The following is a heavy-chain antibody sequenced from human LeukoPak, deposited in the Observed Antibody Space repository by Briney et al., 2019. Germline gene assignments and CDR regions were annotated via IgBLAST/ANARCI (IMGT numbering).Heavy chain of an antibody. CDR3: ARGCSGGSCYYYYYMDV. J-gene: IGHJ6*03. CDR1: GYTFTGYY. D-gene: IGHD2-15*01. CDR2: INPNSGGT. V-gene: IGHV1-2*02. Sequence: ASVKVSCKASGYTFTGYYMHWVRQAPGQGLEWMGWINPNSGGTNYAQKFQGRVTMTRDTSINTAYMELSRLRSDDTAVYYCARGCSGGSCYYYYYMDVWGKGTTVTVSS.